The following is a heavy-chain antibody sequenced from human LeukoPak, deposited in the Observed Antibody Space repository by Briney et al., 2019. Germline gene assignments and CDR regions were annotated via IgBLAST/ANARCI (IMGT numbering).Heavy chain of an antibody. CDR1: GYSISSGYY. CDR3: AKDFSSASYTYYYYYMDV. D-gene: IGHD6-25*01. V-gene: IGHV4-38-2*02. J-gene: IGHJ6*03. CDR2: IYHSGST. Sequence: SETLSLTCTVSGYSISSGYYWGWIRQPPGKGLEWIGSIYHSGSTHYNPSLKSRVTISVDTSKNQFSLKVSSVTAADTAIYYCAKDFSSASYTYYYYYMDVWGKGTTVTVSS.